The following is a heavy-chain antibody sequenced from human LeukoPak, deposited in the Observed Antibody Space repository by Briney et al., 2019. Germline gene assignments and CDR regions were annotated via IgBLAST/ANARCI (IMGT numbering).Heavy chain of an antibody. D-gene: IGHD3-3*01. J-gene: IGHJ4*02. CDR3: ARDRVYDFWSGYYTGIDY. CDR2: IYYSGST. V-gene: IGHV4-59*12. CDR1: GGSISSYY. Sequence: SETLSLTCTVSGGSISSYYWSWIRQPPGKGLEWIGHIYYSGSTNYNPSLKSRVTISVDTSKNQFSLKLSSVTAADTAVYYCARDRVYDFWSGYYTGIDYWGQGTLVTVSS.